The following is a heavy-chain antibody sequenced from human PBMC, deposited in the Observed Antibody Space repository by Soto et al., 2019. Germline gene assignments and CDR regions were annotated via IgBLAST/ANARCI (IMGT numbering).Heavy chain of an antibody. CDR1: GFTFSSYG. J-gene: IGHJ4*02. CDR3: ARDRYSSGWYDLDY. Sequence: QVPLVESGGGVVQPGRSLRLSCAASGFTFSSYGIHWVRQAPGKGLEWVAVIWYDGSNKHYADSVKGRFTISRDNSKNTLYLQMNSLRAEDTAVYYCARDRYSSGWYDLDYWGQGTLVTVSS. D-gene: IGHD6-19*01. V-gene: IGHV3-33*01. CDR2: IWYDGSNK.